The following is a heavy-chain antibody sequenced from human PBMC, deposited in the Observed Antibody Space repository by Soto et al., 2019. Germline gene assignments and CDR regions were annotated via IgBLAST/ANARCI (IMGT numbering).Heavy chain of an antibody. CDR2: ISGSGGST. V-gene: IGHV3-23*01. J-gene: IGHJ6*02. D-gene: IGHD3-9*01. Sequence: GGSLRLSCAASGFTFSSYAMSWVRQAPGKGLEWVSAISGSGGSTYYADSVKGRFTISRDNSKNTLYLQMNSLRAEDTAVYYCAKGVYYDILTGPPKYYYGMDVWGQGTTVTVSS. CDR1: GFTFSSYA. CDR3: AKGVYYDILTGPPKYYYGMDV.